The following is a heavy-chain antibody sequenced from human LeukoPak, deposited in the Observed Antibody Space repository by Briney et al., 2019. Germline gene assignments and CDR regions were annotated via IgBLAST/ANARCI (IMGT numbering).Heavy chain of an antibody. CDR2: IYPGDSDT. CDR3: ARGYNYGSVTFDY. J-gene: IGHJ4*02. D-gene: IGHD5-18*01. CDR1: GYRFPSYW. Sequence: GESLKISCKGSGYRFPSYWIGWVRQMPGKGLEWMGIIYPGDSDTTTSPSFQGQVTISADKSISTAYLQWSSLKASDTAMYYCARGYNYGSVTFDYWGQGTLVTVSS. V-gene: IGHV5-51*01.